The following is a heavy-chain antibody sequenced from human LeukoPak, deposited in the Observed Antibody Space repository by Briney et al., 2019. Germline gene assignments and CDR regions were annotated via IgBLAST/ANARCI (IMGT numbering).Heavy chain of an antibody. CDR3: ASLGRVWGGNSYYYYYYGMDV. J-gene: IGHJ6*02. CDR1: GYTFTGYY. Sequence: RASVKVSCKASGYTFTGYYMHWVRQAPGQGLEWMGWINPNSGGTNYAQKFQGRVTMTRDTSISTAYMELSRLRSDDTAVYYCASLGRVWGGNSYYYYYYGMDVWGQGTTVTVSS. CDR2: INPNSGGT. V-gene: IGHV1-2*02. D-gene: IGHD3-16*01.